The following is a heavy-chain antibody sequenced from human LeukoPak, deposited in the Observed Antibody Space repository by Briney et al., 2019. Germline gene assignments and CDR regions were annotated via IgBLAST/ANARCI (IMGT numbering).Heavy chain of an antibody. J-gene: IGHJ5*02. CDR3: ARGPYYYGSGSRNWFDP. Sequence: SETLSLTCTVSGGSISSYYWSWIRQPPGKGLEWIGYIYYSGSTNYTPSLKSRVTISVDTSKNQFSLELSSVTAADTAVYYCARGPYYYGSGSRNWFDPWGQGTLVTVSS. CDR1: GGSISSYY. CDR2: IYYSGST. D-gene: IGHD3-10*01. V-gene: IGHV4-59*01.